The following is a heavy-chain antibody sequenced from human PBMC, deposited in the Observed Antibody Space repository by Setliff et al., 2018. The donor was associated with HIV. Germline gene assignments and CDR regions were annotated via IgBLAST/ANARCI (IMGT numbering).Heavy chain of an antibody. Sequence: GESLKISCKASGYSFTIYWIGWVRQMPGKGLEWMGVIYPGDSDTRYSPSFQGQVTISADKSITTAYVQWSSLKASDTAMYYCARSNRGYDSRGFYRENWFDPWGQGTQVTVS. CDR1: GYSFTIYW. D-gene: IGHD3-22*01. V-gene: IGHV5-51*01. CDR3: ARSNRGYDSRGFYRENWFDP. J-gene: IGHJ5*02. CDR2: IYPGDSDT.